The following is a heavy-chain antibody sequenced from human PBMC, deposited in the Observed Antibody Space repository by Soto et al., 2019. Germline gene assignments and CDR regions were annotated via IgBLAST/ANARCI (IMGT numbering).Heavy chain of an antibody. V-gene: IGHV4-59*01. CDR2: IYYSGST. CDR1: GGSISSYY. J-gene: IGHJ4*02. Sequence: SETLSLTCTVSGGSISSYYWSWIRQPPGKGLEWIGYIYYSGSTNYNPSLKSRVTISVDTSKNQFSLKLSSVTAADTAVYYCARVAPTYYDFWSGYYAFDYFDYWGQGTLVTVSS. D-gene: IGHD3-3*01. CDR3: ARVAPTYYDFWSGYYAFDYFDY.